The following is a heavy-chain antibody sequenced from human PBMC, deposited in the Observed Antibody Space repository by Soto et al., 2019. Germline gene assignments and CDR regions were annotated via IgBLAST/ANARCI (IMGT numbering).Heavy chain of an antibody. D-gene: IGHD2-15*01. CDR3: ARGGYCSGGSCYSPYYYYGMDV. CDR1: GGSISSYY. V-gene: IGHV4-59*01. J-gene: IGHJ6*02. CDR2: IYYSGST. Sequence: SETLSLTCTVSGGSISSYYWSWIRQPPGKGLEWIGYIYYSGSTNYNPSLKSRVTISVDTSKNQFSLKLSSVTAADTAVYYCARGGYCSGGSCYSPYYYYGMDVWGQGTTVTVSS.